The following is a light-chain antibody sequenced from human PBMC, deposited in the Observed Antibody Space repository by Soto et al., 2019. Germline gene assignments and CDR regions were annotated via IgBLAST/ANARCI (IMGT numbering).Light chain of an antibody. CDR3: QQSGSSSGWT. J-gene: IGKJ1*01. V-gene: IGKV3-20*01. CDR2: GAS. CDR1: QSVSSSY. Sequence: EIALTQSPGTLSLSPGERATLSCRASQSVSSSYLAWYQQKPGQAPRLLIYGASSRATGIPDRFSGSGSGTDFTLTISRLEPEDFAVYYCQQSGSSSGWTFGQGTKVEIK.